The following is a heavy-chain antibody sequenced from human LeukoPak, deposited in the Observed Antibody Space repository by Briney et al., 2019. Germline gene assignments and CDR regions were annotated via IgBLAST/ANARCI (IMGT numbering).Heavy chain of an antibody. V-gene: IGHV3-48*01. Sequence: PGGSLKLSCAASGFTFISYSMNWVRQAPGKGREGVSYISSSSSTIYYADSVKGRFTISRDNAKNSLYLQMNSLRAEDTAVYYCARVPNYSSVDYWGQGTLVTVSS. CDR1: GFTFISYS. J-gene: IGHJ4*02. CDR2: ISSSSSTI. CDR3: ARVPNYSSVDY. D-gene: IGHD6-19*01.